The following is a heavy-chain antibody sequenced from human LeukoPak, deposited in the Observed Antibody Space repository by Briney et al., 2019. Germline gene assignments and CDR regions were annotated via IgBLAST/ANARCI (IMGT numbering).Heavy chain of an antibody. J-gene: IGHJ4*02. Sequence: GGSLRLSCAASGFTFSRSWVTWVRQAPGKGLEWVASINQDGSVKHYMDSVKGRFTISRDNSNNSLLLQMNSLRAEDTAVYYCAKLLGDVTTFDYWGQGTLVTVSS. CDR2: INQDGSVK. CDR3: AKLLGDVTTFDY. D-gene: IGHD3-16*01. CDR1: GFTFSRSW. V-gene: IGHV3-7*01.